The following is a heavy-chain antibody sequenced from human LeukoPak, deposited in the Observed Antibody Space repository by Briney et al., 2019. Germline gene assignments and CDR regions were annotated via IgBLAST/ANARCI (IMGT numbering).Heavy chain of an antibody. Sequence: PGGSLRLSCAASGFTFSDYTMTWVRQTPGKGLEWVSSISSDHNHLFYVESVRGRFTISRDNAKSSLSLQMNSLRVEDTAVYYCARLYCVSTSCYAGDFWGQGTLVTVSS. J-gene: IGHJ4*02. CDR2: ISSDHNHL. V-gene: IGHV3-21*01. CDR1: GFTFSDYT. CDR3: ARLYCVSTSCYAGDF. D-gene: IGHD2-2*01.